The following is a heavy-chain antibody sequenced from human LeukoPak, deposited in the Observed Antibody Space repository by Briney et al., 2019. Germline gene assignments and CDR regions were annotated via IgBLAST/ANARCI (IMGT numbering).Heavy chain of an antibody. CDR2: ISGSGGST. Sequence: GGSLRLSCAASGFTFSSYAMSWVRQAPGKGLEWVSAISGSGGSTYYADSVKGRFTISRDNSKNTLYLQMNSLRAEDTAVYYCAKIRPRYYDILTGPRRRNEYYFDYWGQGTLVTVSS. J-gene: IGHJ4*02. CDR1: GFTFSSYA. D-gene: IGHD3-9*01. CDR3: AKIRPRYYDILTGPRRRNEYYFDY. V-gene: IGHV3-23*01.